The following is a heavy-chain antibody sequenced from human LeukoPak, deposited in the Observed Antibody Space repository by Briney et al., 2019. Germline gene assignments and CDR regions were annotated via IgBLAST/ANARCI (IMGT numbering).Heavy chain of an antibody. CDR2: IRYDGSNK. D-gene: IGHD3-10*01. Sequence: PGGSLRLSCAASGFTFSSYGMHWVRRAPGKGLEWVAFIRYDGSNKYYADSVKGRFTISRDNSKNTLILQMNTLRAEDTALYYCARDYHYYGSGSYYNGLDYWAREPWSPSPQ. J-gene: IGHJ4*02. CDR3: ARDYHYYGSGSYYNGLDY. CDR1: GFTFSSYG. V-gene: IGHV3-30*02.